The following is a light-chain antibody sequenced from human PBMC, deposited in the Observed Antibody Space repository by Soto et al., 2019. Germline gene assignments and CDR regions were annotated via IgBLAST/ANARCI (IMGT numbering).Light chain of an antibody. CDR2: AAS. Sequence: DIQMTQSPSSLSASVGDRVTITCRASQGISHFLAWYQQKPGKVPKLLIYAASILQSGVPPRFSGSGSGTEFTLTISSLQPEEVATYYCLKYNTAPRTFGQGTKVEI. CDR1: QGISHF. V-gene: IGKV1-27*01. CDR3: LKYNTAPRT. J-gene: IGKJ1*01.